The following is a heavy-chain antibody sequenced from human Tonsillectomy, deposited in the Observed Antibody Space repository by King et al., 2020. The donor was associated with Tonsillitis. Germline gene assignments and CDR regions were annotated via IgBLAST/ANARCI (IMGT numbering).Heavy chain of an antibody. J-gene: IGHJ5*02. D-gene: IGHD3-10*01. V-gene: IGHV3-30*18. Sequence: VQLVESGGGVVQPGRSLRLSCAASGFTFSSYGRHWVRQAPGKGLEWVAVISYDGSNKYYADSVKGRFTISRDNSKNTLYLQMNSLRAEDTAGYYCAKGITMVRGVIGWFAPWGQATLVTVSS. CDR1: GFTFSSYG. CDR3: AKGITMVRGVIGWFAP. CDR2: ISYDGSNK.